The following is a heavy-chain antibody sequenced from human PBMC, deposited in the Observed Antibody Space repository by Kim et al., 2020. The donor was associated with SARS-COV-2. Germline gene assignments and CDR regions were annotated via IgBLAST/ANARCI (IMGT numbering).Heavy chain of an antibody. CDR2: IIPIFGTA. CDR1: GGTFSSYA. J-gene: IGHJ6*02. CDR3: AREADGIVVVPAAVYYYGMDV. D-gene: IGHD2-2*01. Sequence: SVKVSCKASGGTFSSYAISWVRQAPGQGLEWMGGIIPIFGTANYAQKFQGRVTITADESTSTAYMELSSLRSEDTAVYYCAREADGIVVVPAAVYYYGMDVWGQGTTVTVSS. V-gene: IGHV1-69*13.